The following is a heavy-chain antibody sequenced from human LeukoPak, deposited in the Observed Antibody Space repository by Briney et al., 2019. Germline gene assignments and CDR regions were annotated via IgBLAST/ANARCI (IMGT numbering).Heavy chain of an antibody. V-gene: IGHV4-31*03. CDR2: VYHTGTT. CDR1: GASISTGGYY. J-gene: IGHJ5*01. D-gene: IGHD3-10*01. CDR3: ARTLARSTPGTHYPNWFGS. Sequence: SETLSLTCTVSGASISTGGYYWSWIRQPPGKGLEWIGCVYHTGTTFYNPSLKSRVTVSLDTSRNQFSLRLTSVTDADTAVYYCARTLARSTPGTHYPNWFGSWGQGTQVTVSS.